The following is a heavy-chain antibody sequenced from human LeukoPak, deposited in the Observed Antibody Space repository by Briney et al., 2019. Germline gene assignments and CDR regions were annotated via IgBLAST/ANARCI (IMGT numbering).Heavy chain of an antibody. CDR2: INPSGGST. Sequence: ASVKVSCKASGYTFTSYYMHWVRQAPGQGLEWMGIINPSGGSTSYAQKFQGRVTMTRDTSTSTVYMELSSLRSEDTAVYYCARDTAAATKFYGMDVWGQGTTVTVSS. J-gene: IGHJ6*02. CDR3: ARDTAAATKFYGMDV. CDR1: GYTFTSYY. V-gene: IGHV1-46*01. D-gene: IGHD2-15*01.